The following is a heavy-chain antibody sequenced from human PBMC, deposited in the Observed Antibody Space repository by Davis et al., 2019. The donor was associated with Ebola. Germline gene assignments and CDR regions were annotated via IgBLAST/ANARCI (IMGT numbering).Heavy chain of an antibody. CDR2: LSYDGRKD. CDR3: AKDLYYYDSSAVLYYYYGMDV. Sequence: GESLKISCAASGFTVSRYRMHWVRQAPGKGLEWVAGLSYDGRKDFYADSVKCRFTISRDNSKNTLYLQMNSLRAEDTAVYYCAKDLYYYDSSAVLYYYYGMDVWGKGTTVTVSS. CDR1: GFTVSRYR. D-gene: IGHD3-22*01. V-gene: IGHV3-30*19. J-gene: IGHJ6*04.